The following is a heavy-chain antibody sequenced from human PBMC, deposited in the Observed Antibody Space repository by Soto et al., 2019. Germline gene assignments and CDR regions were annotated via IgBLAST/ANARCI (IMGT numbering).Heavy chain of an antibody. V-gene: IGHV3-23*01. Sequence: EVQLLESGGGLVQPGGSLRLSCAASGFTFSNYAMSWVRQAPGKGLEWVSVISGSGGSTYYADSVKSRFTISRDNSKNTLYLQMNSLRAGDTVVYCCAKGSGGAYCGGDCDLGYFDYWGQGTLVTVSS. J-gene: IGHJ4*02. CDR3: AKGSGGAYCGGDCDLGYFDY. CDR1: GFTFSNYA. D-gene: IGHD2-21*02. CDR2: ISGSGGST.